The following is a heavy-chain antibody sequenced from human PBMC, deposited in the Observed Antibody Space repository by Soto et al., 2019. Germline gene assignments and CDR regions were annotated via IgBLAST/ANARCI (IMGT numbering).Heavy chain of an antibody. V-gene: IGHV3-33*01. CDR1: GFTFSRYG. CDR3: ARGREQWLVGYYFDY. D-gene: IGHD6-19*01. CDR2: IWYDGSNI. J-gene: IGHJ4*02. Sequence: PGGSLRLSCAASGFTFSRYGMHWVRQAPGRGLEWAAVIWYDGSNIYYADSVKGRFTISRDNSKDTLDLQMNSLRAEDTAVYYCARGREQWLVGYYFDYWGQGTLVTVSS.